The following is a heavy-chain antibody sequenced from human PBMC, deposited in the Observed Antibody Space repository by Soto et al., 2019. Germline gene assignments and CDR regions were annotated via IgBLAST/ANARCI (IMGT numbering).Heavy chain of an antibody. V-gene: IGHV4-34*01. Sequence: SETMSLTCAVYGGSLNRFLSTWFRQSPEKELEWIGGVNHRRRSNVNPSLKSRVTISVDTSKNKFSLKLSPVTAADTSVYFCGRGRSDSSNMSNSGGFDIWAQGTMVTVSS. CDR1: GGSLNRFL. CDR2: VNHRRRS. J-gene: IGHJ3*02. D-gene: IGHD6-25*01. CDR3: GRGRSDSSNMSNSGGFDI.